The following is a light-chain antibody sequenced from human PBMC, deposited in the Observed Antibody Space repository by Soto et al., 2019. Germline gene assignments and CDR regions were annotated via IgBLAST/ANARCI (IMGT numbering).Light chain of an antibody. CDR3: QVWDSNTDHIF. CDR2: DNS. J-gene: IGLJ2*01. Sequence: SYELTQPPSVSVAPGQTARITCGGSNIGSKSVHWYQQRPGQAPVLVVYDNSDRPSGIPERFSGSNSGTSATLTISRVEAGDEADYYCQVWDSNTDHIFFGGGTKVTVL. CDR1: NIGSKS. V-gene: IGLV3-21*02.